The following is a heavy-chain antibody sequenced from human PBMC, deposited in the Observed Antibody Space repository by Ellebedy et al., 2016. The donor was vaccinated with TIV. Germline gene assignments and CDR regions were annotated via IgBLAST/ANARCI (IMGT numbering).Heavy chain of an antibody. Sequence: GESLKISCAASGFTFSSYDMHWVRQGTGKGLEWVSAIGTAGDTYYPGSVKGRFTISRDNAKNSLYLQMISLRAEDTAVYYCASDGSYGDFLSPTHAFETWGQGTMVIVSS. CDR2: IGTAGDT. V-gene: IGHV3-13*01. J-gene: IGHJ3*02. D-gene: IGHD4-17*01. CDR3: ASDGSYGDFLSPTHAFET. CDR1: GFTFSSYD.